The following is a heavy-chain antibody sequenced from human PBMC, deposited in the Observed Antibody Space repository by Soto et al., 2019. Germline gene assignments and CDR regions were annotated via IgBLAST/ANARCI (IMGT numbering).Heavy chain of an antibody. V-gene: IGHV3-21*01. CDR2: ISSSAVYI. D-gene: IGHD3-22*01. J-gene: IGHJ4*02. CDR3: VRDGLDYYDTERLYFDN. CDR1: GFNFITYS. Sequence: EVQLVESGGGPVRPGGSIKLSCAASGFNFITYSLSWVRQAPVKGLEWVASISSSAVYIDYADSVKGRFTISRDNANNSLYLQMNSLRAEDTSTYYCVRDGLDYYDTERLYFDNWGQGTLVTVSS.